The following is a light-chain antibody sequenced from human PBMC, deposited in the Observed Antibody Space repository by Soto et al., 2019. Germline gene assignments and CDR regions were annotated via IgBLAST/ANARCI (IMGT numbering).Light chain of an antibody. CDR3: QNYNSAPFA. Sequence: DFQMTQAPSSMYASVGDRITITCRARQGINNYLAWYQQKPGNVPNLLIYAASTLQSGVPSRFSGSGSGTDFNLTISSLRPEDIATYYCQNYNSAPFAFGQGTRLAI. CDR2: AAS. J-gene: IGKJ5*01. CDR1: QGINNY. V-gene: IGKV1-27*01.